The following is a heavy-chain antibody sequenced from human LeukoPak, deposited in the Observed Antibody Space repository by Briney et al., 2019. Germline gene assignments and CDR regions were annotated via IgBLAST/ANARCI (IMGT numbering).Heavy chain of an antibody. J-gene: IGHJ4*02. CDR1: GGSISSSSYY. CDR2: IYYSGST. Sequence: SETLSLTCTVSGGSISSSSYYCGWIRQPPGKGLEWIGSIYYSGSTYYNPSLKSRVTISVDTSKNQLSLKLSSVTAADTAVYYCARERRDIVATIDYWGEGTLVTVSS. V-gene: IGHV4-39*07. D-gene: IGHD5-12*01. CDR3: ARERRDIVATIDY.